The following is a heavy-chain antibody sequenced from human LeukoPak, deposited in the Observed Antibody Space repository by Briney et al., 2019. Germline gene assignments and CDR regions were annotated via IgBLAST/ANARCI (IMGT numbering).Heavy chain of an antibody. J-gene: IGHJ3*02. CDR3: VRHCCSSPSKRTFDI. D-gene: IGHD2-15*01. CDR2: ISDGGST. CDR1: GGSIRSSDYY. Sequence: SETLSLTCTVSGGSIRSSDYYWGCIRQSPGKGLEWIGTISDGGSTYYNPSLKSRIIISVDTSKNQFSLQLSSVTAADTAVYYCVRHCCSSPSKRTFDIWGQGTLVAVSS. V-gene: IGHV4-39*01.